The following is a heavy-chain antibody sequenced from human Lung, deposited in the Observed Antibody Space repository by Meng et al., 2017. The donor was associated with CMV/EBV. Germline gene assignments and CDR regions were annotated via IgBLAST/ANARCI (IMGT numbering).Heavy chain of an antibody. Sequence: GESLKISCAASGFTFNTYWMHWVRQAPGKGLVWVSRITSDGSSTTYADSVKGRFTISRDNAKNTLYLQMNSLGAEDTAVYYCAREYRLKHDSSGFDFWGQGTLVTVSS. V-gene: IGHV3-74*01. CDR3: AREYRLKHDSSGFDF. CDR1: GFTFNTYW. D-gene: IGHD3-22*01. J-gene: IGHJ4*02. CDR2: ITSDGSST.